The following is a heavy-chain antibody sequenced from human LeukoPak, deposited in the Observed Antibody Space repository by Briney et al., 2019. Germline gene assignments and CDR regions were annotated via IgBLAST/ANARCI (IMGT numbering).Heavy chain of an antibody. J-gene: IGHJ3*02. CDR1: GFTFDDYA. CDR2: ISWNSGSI. CDR3: AKGGDWQQLVAGAFDI. Sequence: GRSLRLSCAASGFTFDDYAMHWVRQAPGKGLEWVSGISWNSGSIGYADFVKGRFTISRDNAKNSLYLQMNSLRAEDTALYYCAKGGDWQQLVAGAFDIWGQGTMVTVSS. D-gene: IGHD6-13*01. V-gene: IGHV3-9*01.